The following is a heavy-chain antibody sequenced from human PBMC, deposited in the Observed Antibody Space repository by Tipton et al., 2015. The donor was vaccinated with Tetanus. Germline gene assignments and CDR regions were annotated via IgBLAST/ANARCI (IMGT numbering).Heavy chain of an antibody. CDR2: IHPGESTT. V-gene: IGHV5-51*01. CDR1: GYSFSSYY. J-gene: IGHJ5*02. CDR3: ARRRSNTKVFFWFDP. Sequence: VQLVQSGVEVKKPGESLRISCQASGYSFSSYYIAWVRQMPGRGLEWMGFIHPGESTTTYSPSFQGRVTFSADTSINTAYQHWASLTDSDTATYFCARRRSNTKVFFWFDPWGQGTPVSVSS. D-gene: IGHD3-3*01.